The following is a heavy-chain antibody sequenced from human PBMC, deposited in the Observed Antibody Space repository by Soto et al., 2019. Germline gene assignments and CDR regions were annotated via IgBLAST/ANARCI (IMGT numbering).Heavy chain of an antibody. CDR3: ARSSGGNFGIIIEGSNWFDP. J-gene: IGHJ5*02. CDR1: GDTFTSYY. D-gene: IGHD3-3*01. Sequence: ASVKVSCKAPGDTFTSYYLNWVRQAPGQGLEWMGVINPHGGSTKYAQKFQGRITMTRDTSRSTVYMELSSLRSDDTAIYYCARSSGGNFGIIIEGSNWFDPWGQGTLVTVS. CDR2: INPHGGST. V-gene: IGHV1-46*01.